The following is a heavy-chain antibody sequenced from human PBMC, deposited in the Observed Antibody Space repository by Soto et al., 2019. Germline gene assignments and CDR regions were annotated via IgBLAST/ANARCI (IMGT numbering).Heavy chain of an antibody. CDR2: IKQDGSEK. V-gene: IGHV3-7*01. Sequence: GESLKISCAASGFTFSSYWMSWVRQAPGKGLEWVANIKQDGSEKYYVDSVKGRFTISRDNAKNSLYLQMNSLRAEDTAVYYCARCQEVPGLSGNAFDIWGQGTMVTVSS. CDR1: GFTFSSYW. D-gene: IGHD3-10*01. J-gene: IGHJ3*02. CDR3: ARCQEVPGLSGNAFDI.